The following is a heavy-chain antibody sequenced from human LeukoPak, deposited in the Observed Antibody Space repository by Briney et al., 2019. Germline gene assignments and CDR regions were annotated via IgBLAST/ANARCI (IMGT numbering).Heavy chain of an antibody. CDR2: IYYSGST. D-gene: IGHD1-14*01. V-gene: IGHV4-59*01. J-gene: IGHJ4*02. CDR3: ARASTTFDD. CDR1: GGSISSYY. Sequence: PSETLSLTCTVSGGSISSYYWSWLRQPPGKGLEWIGYIYYSGSTNYNPSLKSRVTISVDTSKNQFSLKLSSVTAADTAVYFCARASTTFDDWGQGTLVTVSS.